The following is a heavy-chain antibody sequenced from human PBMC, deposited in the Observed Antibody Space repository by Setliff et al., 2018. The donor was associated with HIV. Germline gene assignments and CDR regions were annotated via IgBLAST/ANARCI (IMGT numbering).Heavy chain of an antibody. J-gene: IGHJ4*02. Sequence: PSETLSLTCTVSGDTDFYRSWIRQSPGKGLAWIGYLHASGKANYNPSLKSRITTSLDTSKLQFSLRLTSVTAADTAVDYCATLDPSGGNFLAYWGQGTLVTVSS. V-gene: IGHV4-4*09. CDR2: LHASGKA. CDR1: GDTDFY. D-gene: IGHD2-21*02. CDR3: ATLDPSGGNFLAY.